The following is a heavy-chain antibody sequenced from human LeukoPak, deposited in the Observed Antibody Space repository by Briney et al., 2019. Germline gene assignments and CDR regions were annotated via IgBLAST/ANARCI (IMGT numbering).Heavy chain of an antibody. Sequence: GGSLRLSCAASGFTFDDYAMHWVRQAPGKGLEWVSGISWNSGTIGYADSVKGRFTISRDNAKNSLFLQMNGLRPEDTALYYCARDYGSGSYKSPSYRYYYYYGMDVWGQGTTVTVSS. CDR3: ARDYGSGSYKSPSYRYYYYYGMDV. CDR1: GFTFDDYA. V-gene: IGHV3-9*01. J-gene: IGHJ6*02. D-gene: IGHD3-10*01. CDR2: ISWNSGTI.